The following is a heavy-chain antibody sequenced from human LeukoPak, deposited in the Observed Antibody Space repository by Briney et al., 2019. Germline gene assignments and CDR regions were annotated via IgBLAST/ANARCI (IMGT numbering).Heavy chain of an antibody. CDR2: IYYSGST. CDR1: GGSISNKY. CDR3: ARGITYYYGSGSYSVYYYYYYMDV. Sequence: SETLSLTCTVSGGSISNKYWSWIRQPPGKGLEWIGYIYYSGSTNYNPSLKSRVTISVDTSKNQFSLKLSSVTAADTAVYYCARGITYYYGSGSYSVYYYYYYMDVWGKGTTVTVSS. D-gene: IGHD3-10*01. J-gene: IGHJ6*03. V-gene: IGHV4-59*01.